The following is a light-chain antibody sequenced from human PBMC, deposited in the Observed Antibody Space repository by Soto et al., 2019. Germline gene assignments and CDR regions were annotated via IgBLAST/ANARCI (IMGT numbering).Light chain of an antibody. CDR2: GAS. J-gene: IGKJ2*01. CDR3: QQFGSSPPYT. CDR1: QRVASSF. Sequence: EVVLTQSPDTLSLSPGEGVTLSCRASQRVASSFLAWYQQKPGQAPRLLIYGASSRATGIPDGFSGRGSGTDFTLTISRLEPEDFAVYYCQQFGSSPPYTFGQGTKLEIK. V-gene: IGKV3-20*01.